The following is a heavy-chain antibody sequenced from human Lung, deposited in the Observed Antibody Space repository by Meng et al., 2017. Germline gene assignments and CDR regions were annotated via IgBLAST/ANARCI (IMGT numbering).Heavy chain of an antibody. D-gene: IGHD4-11*01. CDR1: GGSFSDYY. J-gene: IGHJ4*02. Sequence: QVRLREWGGGFLKPSGTLSLTCVVSGGSFSDYYWSWIRQPPGKGLEWIGEINHSGSTNYNPSLESRATISVDTSQNNLSLKLSSVTAADSAVYYCARGPTTMAHDFDYWGQGTLVTVSS. CDR3: ARGPTTMAHDFDY. CDR2: INHSGST. V-gene: IGHV4-34*01.